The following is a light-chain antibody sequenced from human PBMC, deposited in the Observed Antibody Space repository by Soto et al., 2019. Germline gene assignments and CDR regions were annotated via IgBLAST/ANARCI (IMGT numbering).Light chain of an antibody. Sequence: QSALTQPRSVSGSPGQSVTISCTGTSSDVGGYNYVSWYQQNPGKAPKLMIYEGSKRPSGVSHRFSGSKTGNTASLTISWLQAEDEADYYCCSYAGSNNYVFGTGTKLTVL. V-gene: IGLV2-11*01. CDR2: EGS. CDR1: SSDVGGYNY. J-gene: IGLJ1*01. CDR3: CSYAGSNNYV.